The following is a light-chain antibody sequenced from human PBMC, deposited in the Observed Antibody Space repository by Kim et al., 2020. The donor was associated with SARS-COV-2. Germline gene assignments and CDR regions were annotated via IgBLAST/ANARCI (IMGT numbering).Light chain of an antibody. J-gene: IGKJ4*01. CDR2: GAS. CDR3: QQYGSSSLT. CDR1: QSGSSSV. V-gene: IGKV3-20*01. Sequence: SAGGGATLSCRARQSGSSSVLAWYHQQPSQAPRLLIYGASSRATGIPDSRSSRCWGTVLTITISIQQHEDYAVYYCQQYGSSSLTFGGGTKVDIK.